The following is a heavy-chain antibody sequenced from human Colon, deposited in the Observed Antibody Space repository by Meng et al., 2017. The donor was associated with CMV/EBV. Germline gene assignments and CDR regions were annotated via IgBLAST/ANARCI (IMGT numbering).Heavy chain of an antibody. D-gene: IGHD2-2*01. CDR1: GYTFTTYS. V-gene: IGHV1-18*01. J-gene: IGHJ6*02. Sequence: ASVKVSCKASGYTFTTYSITWVRQAPGQGLEWMGLISPYNGNTKYAQRLQDRVTMTTDTSTNTAYMELRSPRSDDTAVYFCARVVVVPADYYTMDVWGQGTTVTVSS. CDR3: ARVVVVPADYYTMDV. CDR2: ISPYNGNT.